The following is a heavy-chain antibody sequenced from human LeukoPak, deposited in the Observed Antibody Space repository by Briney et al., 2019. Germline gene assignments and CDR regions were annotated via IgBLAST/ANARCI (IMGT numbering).Heavy chain of an antibody. CDR1: GFTFSNAW. D-gene: IGHD2-15*01. CDR3: TTFIVVVVAATLMDV. Sequence: GGSLRLSCAASGFTFSNAWMSWVRQAPGKGLEWVGRIKSKTDGGTTDYAAPVKGRFTISRDDSKNTLYLQMNSLKTEDTAVYYCTTFIVVVVAATLMDVWGKGTTVTVSS. CDR2: IKSKTDGGTT. V-gene: IGHV3-15*01. J-gene: IGHJ6*04.